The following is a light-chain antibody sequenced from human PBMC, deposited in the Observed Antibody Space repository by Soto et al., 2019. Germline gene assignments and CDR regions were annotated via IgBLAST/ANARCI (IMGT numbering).Light chain of an antibody. V-gene: IGLV2-14*01. CDR1: SSDIGGYKY. J-gene: IGLJ3*02. CDR3: SSYSSGSTLGV. Sequence: QSALTQPASVSGSPGQSITISCTGTSSDIGGYKYVSWYQHHPGKVPQLIIYEVNNRPSGVSNRFSGSKSGNTASLTISGLQAEDEAVYYCSSYSSGSTLGVFGGGTKATVL. CDR2: EVN.